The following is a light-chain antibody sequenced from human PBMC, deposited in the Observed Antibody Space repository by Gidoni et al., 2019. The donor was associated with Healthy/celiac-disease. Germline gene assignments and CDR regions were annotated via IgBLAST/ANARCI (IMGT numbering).Light chain of an antibody. V-gene: IGKV1-5*03. CDR2: KAS. CDR3: QQYNSYSGT. Sequence: DIQMTQSPSTLSASVGDRGTITCRASQSISSWLAWYQQKPGKAPKLLIYKASSLDSGVPSRFSGSGSGTEFTLTISSLQPDDFATYYCQQYNSYSGTFGQXTKVEIK. CDR1: QSISSW. J-gene: IGKJ1*01.